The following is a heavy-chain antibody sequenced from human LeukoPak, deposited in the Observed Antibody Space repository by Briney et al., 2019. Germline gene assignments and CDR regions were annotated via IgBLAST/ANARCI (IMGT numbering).Heavy chain of an antibody. Sequence: SETLSLTCAVYGGSFSGYYWSWIRQPPGKGLEWIGYIYYSGSTNYNPSLKSRVTISVDTSKNQFSLKLSSVTAADTAVYYCARAGGYSYDYWGQGTLVTVSS. CDR2: IYYSGST. V-gene: IGHV4-59*01. D-gene: IGHD5-18*01. CDR1: GGSFSGYY. J-gene: IGHJ4*02. CDR3: ARAGGYSYDY.